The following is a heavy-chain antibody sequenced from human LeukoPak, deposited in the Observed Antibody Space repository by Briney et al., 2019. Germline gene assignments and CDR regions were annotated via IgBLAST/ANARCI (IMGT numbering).Heavy chain of an antibody. V-gene: IGHV1-18*01. CDR2: ISAYNGNT. CDR1: GYTFTSYG. CDR3: ARLGQEYYYYYYMDV. Sequence: ASVKVSCKASGYTFTSYGISWVRQAPGQGLEWMGWISAYNGNTNYAQKLRGRVTMTTDTSTSTAYMELRSLRSDDTAVYYCARLGQEYYYYYYMDVWGKGTTVTVSS. J-gene: IGHJ6*03.